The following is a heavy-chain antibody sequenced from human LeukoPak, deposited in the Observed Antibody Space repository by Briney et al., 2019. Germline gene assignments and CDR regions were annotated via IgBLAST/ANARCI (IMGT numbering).Heavy chain of an antibody. D-gene: IGHD3-22*01. CDR2: IYYSGST. CDR3: AREAYDSRGYTLDY. Sequence: SETLSLTCTVSGGSISSYYWSWIRQPPGKGLEWIGYIYYSGSTNYNPSLKSRVTMSLDTSKNQFSLKLTSVTAADTAVYYCAREAYDSRGYTLDYWGQGTLVTVSS. V-gene: IGHV4-59*12. J-gene: IGHJ4*02. CDR1: GGSISSYY.